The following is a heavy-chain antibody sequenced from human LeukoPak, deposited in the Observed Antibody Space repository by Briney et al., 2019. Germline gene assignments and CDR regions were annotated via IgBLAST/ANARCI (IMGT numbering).Heavy chain of an antibody. D-gene: IGHD5-24*01. CDR1: GDSISSGSFY. CDR2: IYTSGST. V-gene: IGHV4-61*02. CDR3: ARDRDGYNYFDP. Sequence: SETLSLTCSVSGDSISSGSFYWSWIRQPAGKGLEWIGRIYTSGSTNYNPSLKSRVTISVDTSKNQFSLKLSSVTAADTAVYYCARDRDGYNYFDPWGQGTLVTVSS. J-gene: IGHJ5*02.